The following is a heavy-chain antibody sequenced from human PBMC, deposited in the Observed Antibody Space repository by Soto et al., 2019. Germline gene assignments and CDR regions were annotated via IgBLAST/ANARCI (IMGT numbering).Heavy chain of an antibody. J-gene: IGHJ4*02. D-gene: IGHD3-22*01. CDR1: GFTFSSYS. CDR2: ISSSSSYI. V-gene: IGHV3-21*01. CDR3: ARVQYYYDTEWNGSGERRDY. Sequence: PGGSLRLSCAASGFTFSSYSMNWVRQAPGKGLEWVSSISSSSSYIYYADSVKGRFTISRDNAKNSLYLQMNSLRAEDTAVYYCARVQYYYDTEWNGSGERRDYWGQGTLVTVSS.